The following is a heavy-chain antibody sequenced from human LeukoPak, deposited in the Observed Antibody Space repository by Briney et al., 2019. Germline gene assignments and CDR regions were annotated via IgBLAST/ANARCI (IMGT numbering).Heavy chain of an antibody. CDR1: GGSIRSYY. V-gene: IGHV4-59*08. J-gene: IGHJ4*02. Sequence: PSETLSLTCNVSGGSIRSYYWNWIRQPLGKGLEWIGYIYSNGNTNYNPSLNSRVTISLDMSKHQFSLKLTSVTAADTAVYYCARHVIGYCSSTSCSTFDYWGQGTLVTVSS. D-gene: IGHD2-2*02. CDR3: ARHVIGYCSSTSCSTFDY. CDR2: IYSNGNT.